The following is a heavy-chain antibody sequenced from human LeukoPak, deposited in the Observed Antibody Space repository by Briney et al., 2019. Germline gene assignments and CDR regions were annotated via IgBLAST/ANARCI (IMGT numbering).Heavy chain of an antibody. Sequence: GGSLRLSCAASGFTFSSYAMHWVRQAPGKGLEWVAVISYDGSNKYYADSVKGRFTISRDNSKNTLYLQMNSLRAEDTAVYYCARAPDILTGPFYHWGQGPLVTVSS. CDR2: ISYDGSNK. J-gene: IGHJ4*02. CDR3: ARAPDILTGPFYH. CDR1: GFTFSSYA. V-gene: IGHV3-30*04. D-gene: IGHD3-9*01.